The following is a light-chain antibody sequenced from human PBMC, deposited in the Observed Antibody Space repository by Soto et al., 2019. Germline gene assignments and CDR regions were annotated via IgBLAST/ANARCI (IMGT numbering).Light chain of an antibody. CDR1: QSINSW. V-gene: IGKV1-5*03. CDR3: QQYDRFPYT. CDR2: KAS. Sequence: DIQMTQSPSTLSASIGDTVIITCRASQSINSWLAWYQQNPGKAPKLLIHKASTLESGVPSRFSGSESGTEFTLTISSLQPDDFAPFYCQQYDRFPYTFGQGTKLEIK. J-gene: IGKJ2*01.